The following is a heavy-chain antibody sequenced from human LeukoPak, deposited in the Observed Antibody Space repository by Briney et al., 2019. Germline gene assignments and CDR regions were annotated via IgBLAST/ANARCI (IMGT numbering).Heavy chain of an antibody. J-gene: IGHJ4*02. CDR3: AKEAVEYFDY. CDR1: GFTFSSSA. CDR2: LTGDGGGT. Sequence: GGSLRLSCVASGFTFSSSAMSWVRQAPGKGLEWVSALTGDGGGTYYADSVKGRFTISRDNSKNTMYLQMNSLRAEDTALYYCAKEAVEYFDYWGQGDLVTVSS. V-gene: IGHV3-23*01.